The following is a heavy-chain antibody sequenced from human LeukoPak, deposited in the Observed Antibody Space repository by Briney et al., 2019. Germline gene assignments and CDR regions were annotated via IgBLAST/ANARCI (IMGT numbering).Heavy chain of an antibody. CDR2: ISGRTGGT. V-gene: IGHV3-23*01. CDR1: GFTFNTNA. CDR3: ARVNRGDVSQFGALDV. D-gene: IGHD3-10*01. J-gene: IGHJ3*01. Sequence: GGSLRLSCAASGFTFNTNAMSWVRQAPGKGLEWVSAISGRTGGTYYADSVKGRFTISRDNSKSTLYLQMDSLRADDTAVYYCARVNRGDVSQFGALDVWGQGTVVTVSS.